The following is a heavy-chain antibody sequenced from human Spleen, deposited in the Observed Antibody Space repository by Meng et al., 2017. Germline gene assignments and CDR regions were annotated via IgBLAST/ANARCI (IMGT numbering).Heavy chain of an antibody. Sequence: VERGELGAEGRKPAASGKVCRKASGSTFCSVYMHWVRQAPGQWRGGMGLLNQSGGSTRYAQKIQSRVTMSRDTSTSKVYMELSSLRSEDTAVDDWARVRTVAVGADWFDPWGQGTLVTVSS. D-gene: IGHD6-19*01. V-gene: IGHV1-46*01. J-gene: IGHJ5*02. CDR1: GSTFCSVY. CDR3: ARVRTVAVGADWFDP. CDR2: LNQSGGST.